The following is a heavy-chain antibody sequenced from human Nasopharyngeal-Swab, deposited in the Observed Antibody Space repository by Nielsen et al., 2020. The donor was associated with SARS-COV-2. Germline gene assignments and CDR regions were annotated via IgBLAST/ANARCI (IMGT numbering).Heavy chain of an antibody. CDR3: APSVRGIRMYAFDI. CDR1: GFTFSSYA. J-gene: IGHJ3*02. Sequence: GGSLTLSCASSGFTFSSYAMSWVRQAPGEGLEWVSAISGSVGYTYYADSVKGRFTISRDNSKNSVYLQMNSLRAEDTAVYYCAPSVRGIRMYAFDIWGQGTMVTVSS. V-gene: IGHV3-23*01. CDR2: ISGSVGYT. D-gene: IGHD3-10*02.